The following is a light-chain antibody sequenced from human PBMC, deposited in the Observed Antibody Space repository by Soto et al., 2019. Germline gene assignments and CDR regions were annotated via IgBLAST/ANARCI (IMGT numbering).Light chain of an antibody. CDR1: SRDVDAYDF. CDR3: CSFAGSFYV. J-gene: IGLJ1*01. V-gene: IGLV2-11*01. CDR2: EVS. Sequence: QSALTQPRSVSGSPGQSVAISCTGTSRDVDAYDFVYWYQHHPGKAPKLIISEVSKRPSGVSHRFSGSKSGNTASMTISGLPAEDEADYFCCSFAGSFYVFRTGTKLTVL.